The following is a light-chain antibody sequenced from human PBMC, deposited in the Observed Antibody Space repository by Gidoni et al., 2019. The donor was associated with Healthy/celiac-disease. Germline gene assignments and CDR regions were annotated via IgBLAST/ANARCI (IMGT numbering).Light chain of an antibody. J-gene: IGKJ3*01. CDR3: QQYYSTPFT. CDR2: WAS. Sequence: DIVMTQSPDSLAVSMGERATINCKSSQSVLYSSNNKNYLAWYQQKPGQPPKLLIYWASTRESGVPDRFGGSGSGTDFTLTISSLQAEDVAVYYCQQYYSTPFTFGPGTKVEIK. V-gene: IGKV4-1*01. CDR1: QSVLYSSNNKNY.